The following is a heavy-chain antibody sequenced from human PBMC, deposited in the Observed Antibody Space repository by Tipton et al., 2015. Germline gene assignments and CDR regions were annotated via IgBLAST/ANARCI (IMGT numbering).Heavy chain of an antibody. Sequence: TLSLTCTVSGGSLTSGTFYWSWIRQPPGKGLEWIGFIYYSGSTKYNPSLQSRVIMSVDTSKNQFSLKLSSVTAADTAVYYCAREVWYYDSSGYDYWGQGTLVTVSS. J-gene: IGHJ4*02. CDR1: GGSLTSGTFY. V-gene: IGHV4-61*01. CDR3: AREVWYYDSSGYDY. D-gene: IGHD3-22*01. CDR2: IYYSGST.